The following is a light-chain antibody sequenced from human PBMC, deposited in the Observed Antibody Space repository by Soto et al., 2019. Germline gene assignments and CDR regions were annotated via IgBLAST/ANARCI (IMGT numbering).Light chain of an antibody. CDR2: AAS. Sequence: AIRMTHSPSSLSASTGDRVTITCRASQGISSYLAWYQQKPGKAPKLLIYAASTLQSGVPSRFSGSGSGTDFTLTISCLQSEDFATYYCQQYYSYSTFGQGTKVDIK. V-gene: IGKV1-8*01. J-gene: IGKJ1*01. CDR3: QQYYSYST. CDR1: QGISSY.